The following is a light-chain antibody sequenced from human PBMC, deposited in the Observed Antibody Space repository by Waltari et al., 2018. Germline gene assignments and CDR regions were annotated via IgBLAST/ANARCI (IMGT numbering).Light chain of an antibody. CDR2: DVS. V-gene: IGLV2-14*03. CDR1: SSDVGAYNY. CDR3: SSYTITNTRV. J-gene: IGLJ3*02. Sequence: QSALTQPASVSGSPGQSITISCSGSSSDVGAYNYVSWYQQHPGKAPRLLIHDVSIWPSGVSNRFSASKSGNTASLAISGLQAEDEADYYCSSYTITNTRVFGGGTKVTVL.